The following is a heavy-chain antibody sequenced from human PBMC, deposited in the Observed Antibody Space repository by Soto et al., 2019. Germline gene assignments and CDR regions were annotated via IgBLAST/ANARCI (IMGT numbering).Heavy chain of an antibody. CDR3: ARAYGDSYFDY. D-gene: IGHD4-17*01. J-gene: IGHJ4*02. CDR1: GGSISSYC. CDR2: IYSSGST. V-gene: IGHV4-59*01. Sequence: QVQLQESGPGLVKPSETLSLICSVSGGSISSYCWSWIRQPPGKGLEWIGCIYSSGSTNYNTSLKSRVTMSADTSKNQFSLKVSSVIAADTAVYLCARAYGDSYFDYWGQGTLVTVSS.